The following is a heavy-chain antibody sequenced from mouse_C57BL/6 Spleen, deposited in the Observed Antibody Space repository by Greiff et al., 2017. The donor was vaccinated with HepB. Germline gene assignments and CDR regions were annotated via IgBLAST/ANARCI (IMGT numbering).Heavy chain of an antibody. Sequence: QVQLKQPGAELVRPGTSVKLSCKASGYTFTSYWMHWVKQRPGQGLEWIGVIDPSDSYTNYNQKFKGKATLTVDTSSSTAYMQLSSLTSEDSAVYYCAVSTAQATRFAYWGQGTLVTVSA. D-gene: IGHD3-2*02. V-gene: IGHV1-59*01. CDR1: GYTFTSYW. CDR2: IDPSDSYT. CDR3: AVSTAQATRFAY. J-gene: IGHJ3*01.